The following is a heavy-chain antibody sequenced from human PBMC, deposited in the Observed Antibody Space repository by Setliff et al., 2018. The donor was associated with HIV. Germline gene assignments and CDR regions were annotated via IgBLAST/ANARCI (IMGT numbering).Heavy chain of an antibody. D-gene: IGHD3-22*01. CDR3: ARHYYDNTPPYFDD. CDR2: IYYSGST. V-gene: IGHV4-31*03. J-gene: IGHJ4*02. Sequence: SETLSLTCTVSGGSIRTDGYFWTWIRQRPGKGLEWIAYIYYSGSTYYNPSLKSRVIISADTSKNQFSLKLSSVTAADTAVYYCARHYYDNTPPYFDDWGQGTL. CDR1: GGSIRTDGYF.